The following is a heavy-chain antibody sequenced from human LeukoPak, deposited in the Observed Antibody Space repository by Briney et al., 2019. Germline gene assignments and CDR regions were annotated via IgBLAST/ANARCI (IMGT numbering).Heavy chain of an antibody. Sequence: EASVKVSCKASGYTFTSYGISWVRQAPGQGLEWMGWISAYNGNTNYAQKLQGRVTMTTDTSTSTAYMELRSLRSDDTAVYYCSRDDGPFGGVRFDHWGQGTLVTVSS. CDR2: ISAYNGNT. D-gene: IGHD3-16*01. J-gene: IGHJ4*02. CDR1: GYTFTSYG. CDR3: SRDDGPFGGVRFDH. V-gene: IGHV1-18*01.